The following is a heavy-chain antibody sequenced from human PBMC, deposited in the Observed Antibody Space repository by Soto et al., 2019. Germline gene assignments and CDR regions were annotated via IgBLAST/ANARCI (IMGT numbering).Heavy chain of an antibody. D-gene: IGHD6-13*01. V-gene: IGHV1-69*12. CDR3: ARSYSSSWYSPGTGYYFDY. CDR2: IIPIFGTA. Sequence: QVQLVQSGAEVKKPGSSVKVSCKASGGTFSSYAISWVRQAPGQGLEWMGGIIPIFGTANYAQKFQGRVTITADESPSSAYMERSSLRSEDTAVYYCARSYSSSWYSPGTGYYFDYWGQGTLVTVSS. J-gene: IGHJ4*02. CDR1: GGTFSSYA.